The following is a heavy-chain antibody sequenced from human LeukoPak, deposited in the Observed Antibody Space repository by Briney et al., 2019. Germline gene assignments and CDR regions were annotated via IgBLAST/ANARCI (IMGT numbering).Heavy chain of an antibody. CDR2: ISGSGGST. V-gene: IGHV3-23*01. CDR3: AKHPSAVAGMFDEDHFDY. CDR1: GFTFSSYT. Sequence: PGGSLRLSCAASGFTFSSYTMSWVRQAPGKGLEWVSAISGSGGSTYYADSVKGRFTISRDNSKNTLYLQMNSLRAEDTAVYYCAKHPSAVAGMFDEDHFDYWGQGTLVTVSP. J-gene: IGHJ4*02. D-gene: IGHD6-19*01.